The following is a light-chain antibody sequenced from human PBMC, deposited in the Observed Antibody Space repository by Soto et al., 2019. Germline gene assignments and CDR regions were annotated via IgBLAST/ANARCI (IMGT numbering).Light chain of an antibody. CDR2: GAS. Sequence: EIVLTQSPGTLSLSPGERATLSCRASQSVSSSYLAWYQQKPGQAPRLLIYGASSRATGIPDRFSGSGSGTDFTLTSSRLEPEDFPVYYCQQYGSSLLFTFGPGTKVDIK. CDR1: QSVSSSY. V-gene: IGKV3-20*01. CDR3: QQYGSSLLFT. J-gene: IGKJ3*01.